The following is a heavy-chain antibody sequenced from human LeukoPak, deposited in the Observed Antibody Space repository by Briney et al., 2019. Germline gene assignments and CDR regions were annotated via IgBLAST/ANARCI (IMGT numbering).Heavy chain of an antibody. D-gene: IGHD3-3*01. V-gene: IGHV1-46*01. J-gene: IGHJ3*02. CDR2: INPSGGST. CDR3: ARGYLEWFRAPRDAFDI. CDR1: GYTFTSYY. Sequence: ASVKVSCKASGYTFTSYYMHWVRQAPGQGLEWMGIINPSGGSTSYAQKFQGRVTMTRDTSTSTVYMELSSLRSEDTAVYYCARGYLEWFRAPRDAFDIWGQGTMVTVSS.